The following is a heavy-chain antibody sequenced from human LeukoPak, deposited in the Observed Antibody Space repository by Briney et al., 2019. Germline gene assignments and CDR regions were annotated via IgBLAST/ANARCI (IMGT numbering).Heavy chain of an antibody. Sequence: SETLSLTCTVFGGSISSSSYYWGWIRQPPGKGLEWIGSIYYSGSTYYNPSLKSRVTISVDTSKNQFSLKLSSVTAADTAVYYCARLGHCSGGSCYHYFDYWGQGTLVTVSS. CDR1: GGSISSSSYY. J-gene: IGHJ4*02. CDR3: ARLGHCSGGSCYHYFDY. V-gene: IGHV4-39*01. CDR2: IYYSGST. D-gene: IGHD2-15*01.